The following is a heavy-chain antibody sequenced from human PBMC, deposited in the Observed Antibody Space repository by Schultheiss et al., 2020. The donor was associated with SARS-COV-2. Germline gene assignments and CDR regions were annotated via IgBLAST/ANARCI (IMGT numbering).Heavy chain of an antibody. Sequence: GGSLRLSCTASGFTFSSYWMSWVRQAPGKGLEWVANIKLDGSEKYYVDSVKGRFTISRDNAKNSLYLQMNSLRAEDTAVYYCASDLGPGDWFYFDYWGQGTLVTVSS. CDR3: ASDLGPGDWFYFDY. CDR1: GFTFSSYW. CDR2: IKLDGSEK. D-gene: IGHD3/OR15-3a*01. J-gene: IGHJ4*02. V-gene: IGHV3-7*01.